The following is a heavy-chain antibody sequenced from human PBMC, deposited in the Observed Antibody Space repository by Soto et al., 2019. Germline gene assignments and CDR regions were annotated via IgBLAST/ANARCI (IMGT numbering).Heavy chain of an antibody. V-gene: IGHV1-69*13. CDR1: GGTFSSYR. CDR3: VRGSGAKLSSS. J-gene: IGHJ4*02. CDR2: IVPIYRTA. Sequence: SVKVSCKASGGTFSSYRINWVRQAPGQGLEWVGGIVPIYRTADYAQEFQDRVTVTADESARTTYMELRSLKSQDTAVYYCVRGSGAKLSSSWGQGTLVTVSS. D-gene: IGHD6-13*01.